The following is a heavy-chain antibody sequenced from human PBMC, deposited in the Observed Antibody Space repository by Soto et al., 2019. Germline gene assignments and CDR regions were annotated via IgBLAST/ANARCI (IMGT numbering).Heavy chain of an antibody. Sequence: ASVKVSCKASGYTFTSYYMHWVRQAPGQGLEWMGIINPSGGSTSYAQKFQGRVTMTRDTSTSTVYMELSSLRSEDTAVYYCARTTVVPAAYYYYYMDVWGKGTTVTVSS. D-gene: IGHD2-2*01. CDR3: ARTTVVPAAYYYYYMDV. J-gene: IGHJ6*03. CDR2: INPSGGST. V-gene: IGHV1-46*03. CDR1: GYTFTSYY.